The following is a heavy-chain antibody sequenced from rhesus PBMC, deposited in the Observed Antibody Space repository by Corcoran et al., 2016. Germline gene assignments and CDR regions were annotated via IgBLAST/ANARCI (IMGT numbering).Heavy chain of an antibody. CDR3: ARRYSSGWYYYFDY. Sequence: QVQLQESGPGVVKPSETLSLTCAVSGGSISSGYDWSWIRQPPGKGLEWMGYIYGSSGSTNYNPSLKGRVTISKDTSKNQFSLKLSSVTAADTAVYYCARRYSSGWYYYFDYWGQGVLVTVSS. V-gene: IGHV4-76*01. D-gene: IGHD6-31*01. CDR1: GGSISSGYD. J-gene: IGHJ4*01. CDR2: IYGSSGST.